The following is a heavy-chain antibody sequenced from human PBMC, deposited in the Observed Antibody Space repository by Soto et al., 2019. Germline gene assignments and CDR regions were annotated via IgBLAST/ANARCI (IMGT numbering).Heavy chain of an antibody. CDR1: GFSLSTSGMC. CDR2: IDWDDDK. V-gene: IGHV2-70*11. D-gene: IGHD1-26*01. J-gene: IGHJ4*02. Sequence: SGPTLVNPTQSLTLTCTFSGFSLSTSGMCVSWIRQPPGKALEWLARIDWDDDKYYSTSLKTRLTISKDTSKNQVVLTMTNTDPVDTATYYCARIPRSYSGSYTYFDYWGQGTLVTVSS. CDR3: ARIPRSYSGSYTYFDY.